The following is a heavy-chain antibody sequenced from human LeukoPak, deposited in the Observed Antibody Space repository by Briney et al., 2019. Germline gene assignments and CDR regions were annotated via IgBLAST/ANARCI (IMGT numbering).Heavy chain of an antibody. V-gene: IGHV3-23*01. CDR2: ISGGGGST. Sequence: GGSLRLSCAASGFTFSSYAMSWVRQAPGKGLEWVSAISGGGGSTYYADSVKGRFTISRDNSKSTLYLQMNSLRAEDTAVYYCAKEPFSYYYYYMDVWGKGTTVTVSS. J-gene: IGHJ6*03. CDR3: AKEPFSYYYYYMDV. CDR1: GFTFSSYA.